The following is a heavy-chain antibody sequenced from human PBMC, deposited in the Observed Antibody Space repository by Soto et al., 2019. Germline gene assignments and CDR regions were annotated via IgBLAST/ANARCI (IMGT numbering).Heavy chain of an antibody. D-gene: IGHD4-17*01. Sequence: QVQLVQSGAEVKKPGASVKVSCKASGYTFTSYDIYWVRQATGQGLEWMGWMNPNSGNTGYAQKLQGRDTMTRNTSISTAYLERSRLRSEDTAVDYCGSVRPDRSDPTVTTRPRWNWFDPWGQGTLVTVSS. CDR3: GSVRPDRSDPTVTTRPRWNWFDP. V-gene: IGHV1-8*01. CDR2: MNPNSGNT. J-gene: IGHJ5*02. CDR1: GYTFTSYD.